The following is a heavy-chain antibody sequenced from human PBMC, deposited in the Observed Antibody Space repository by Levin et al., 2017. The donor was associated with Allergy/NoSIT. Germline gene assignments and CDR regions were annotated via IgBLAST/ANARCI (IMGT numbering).Heavy chain of an antibody. CDR2: IYPGDSDT. CDR3: AMYDFWSGYYIGTPRY. CDR1: GYSFTSYW. D-gene: IGHD3-3*01. Sequence: LGESLKISCKGSGYSFTSYWIGWVRQMPGKGLEWMGIIYPGDSDTRYSPSFQGQVTISADKSISTAYLQWSSLKASDTAMYYCAMYDFWSGYYIGTPRYWGQGTLVTVSS. V-gene: IGHV5-51*01. J-gene: IGHJ4*02.